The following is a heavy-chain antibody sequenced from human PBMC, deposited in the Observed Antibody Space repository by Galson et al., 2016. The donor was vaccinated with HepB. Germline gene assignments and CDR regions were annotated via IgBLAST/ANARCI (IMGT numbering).Heavy chain of an antibody. V-gene: IGHV4-61*02. CDR3: ARGVYDFWSGYPEYYFEY. CDR2: IHTSGST. Sequence: TLSLTCTVSGDSIRSGSYYWSWIRQPAGKGLEWIGRIHTSGSTKYNPSLRRRVTISVDTSKNQFSLKLSSVTAADTVAYYRARGVYDFWSGYPEYYFEYWGQGTLVTVSS. J-gene: IGHJ4*02. CDR1: GDSIRSGSYY. D-gene: IGHD3-3*01.